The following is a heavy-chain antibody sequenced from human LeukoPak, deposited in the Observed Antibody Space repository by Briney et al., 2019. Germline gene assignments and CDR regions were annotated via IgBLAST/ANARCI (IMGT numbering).Heavy chain of an antibody. CDR1: GFTFSSYG. CDR3: AKDGNTIFGVVPYY. J-gene: IGHJ4*02. D-gene: IGHD3-3*01. V-gene: IGHV3-30*18. Sequence: PGRPLRLSCAASGFTFSSYGMPWVRQAPGKGLEWVAVISYDGSNKYYADSVKGRFTISRDNSKNTLYLQMNSLRAEDTAVYYCAKDGNTIFGVVPYYWGQGTLVTVSS. CDR2: ISYDGSNK.